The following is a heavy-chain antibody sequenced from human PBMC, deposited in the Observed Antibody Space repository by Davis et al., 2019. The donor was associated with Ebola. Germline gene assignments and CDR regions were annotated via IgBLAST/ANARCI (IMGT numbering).Heavy chain of an antibody. J-gene: IGHJ4*02. CDR2: IWYDGSNK. CDR3: ARVHGYSRSYSDY. D-gene: IGHD6-6*01. Sequence: GGSLRLSCAASGFTFSSYGMHWVRQAPGKGLEWVAAIWYDGSNKYYADSVKGRFTISRDNSKNTLYMQMNSLRAEDTAVYYCARVHGYSRSYSDYWGQGTLVTVSS. CDR1: GFTFSSYG. V-gene: IGHV3-33*08.